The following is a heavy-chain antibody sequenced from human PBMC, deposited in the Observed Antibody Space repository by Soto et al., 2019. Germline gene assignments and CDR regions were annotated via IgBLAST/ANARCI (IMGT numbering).Heavy chain of an antibody. CDR1: GGTFSSYA. V-gene: IGHV1-69*13. D-gene: IGHD5-12*01. J-gene: IGHJ5*02. CDR3: ASNVEMATTPSNWFDP. CDR2: IIPIFGTA. Sequence: SVKVSCKASGGTFSSYAISWVRQAPGQGLEWMGGIIPIFGTANYAQKFQGRVTITADESTSTAYMELSSLRSEDTAVYYCASNVEMATTPSNWFDPWGEGTLVTVSS.